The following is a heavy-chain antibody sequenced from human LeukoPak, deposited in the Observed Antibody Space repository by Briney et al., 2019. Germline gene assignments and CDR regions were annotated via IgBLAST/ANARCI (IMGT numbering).Heavy chain of an antibody. CDR2: INRDGSST. CDR1: GIIFSNYW. V-gene: IGHV3-74*01. CDR3: AKDQPYSGRRVGYFDY. Sequence: GGSLRLSCAASGIIFSNYWMHWVRQAPGKGLVWVSRINRDGSSTSYADSVKGRFTISRDNSKNTLYLQMNSLRAEDTAVYYCAKDQPYSGRRVGYFDYWGQGTLVTVSS. J-gene: IGHJ4*02. D-gene: IGHD1-26*01.